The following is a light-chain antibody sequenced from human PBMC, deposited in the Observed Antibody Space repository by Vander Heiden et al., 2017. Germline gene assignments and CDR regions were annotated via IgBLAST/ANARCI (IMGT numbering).Light chain of an antibody. V-gene: IGLV2-14*01. Sequence: SATTQPASVSGSPGPSITISCTGTSSDVGGYNYVSWYQQHPGKAPKLMIYDVSNRPSGVSNRFSGSKSGNTASLTISGLQAEDEADYYCSSYTSTSTWVFGGGTKLTVL. J-gene: IGLJ3*02. CDR3: SSYTSTSTWV. CDR2: DVS. CDR1: SSDVGGYNY.